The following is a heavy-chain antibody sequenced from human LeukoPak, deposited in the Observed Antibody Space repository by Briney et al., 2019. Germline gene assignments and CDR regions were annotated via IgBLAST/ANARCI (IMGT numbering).Heavy chain of an antibody. J-gene: IGHJ4*02. CDR1: GGSISSSTYY. V-gene: IGHV4-39*01. D-gene: IGHD3-16*01. CDR3: VRGSTLRHYQY. CDR2: IYYSGST. Sequence: SETLSLTCTVSGGSISSSTYYWGWIRRPPGKGLEWIGSIYYSGSTSYNPSLKSRVTLSVDTSKNQFSLKLSSVTAADTAVYYCVRGSTLRHYQYWGQGTLVTVSS.